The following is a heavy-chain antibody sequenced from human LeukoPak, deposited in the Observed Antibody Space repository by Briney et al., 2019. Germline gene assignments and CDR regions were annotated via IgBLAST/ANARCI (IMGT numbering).Heavy chain of an antibody. D-gene: IGHD4-23*01. J-gene: IGHJ4*02. CDR3: WLDYYGGNPYFDY. V-gene: IGHV3-21*01. CDR2: ISSSSSYI. CDR1: GFTFGSYG. Sequence: PGGSLRLSCAASGFTFGSYGMHWVRQAPGKGLEWVSSISSSSSYIYYADSVKGRFTISRDNAKNSLYLQMNSLRAEDTAVYYCWLDYYGGNPYFDYWGQGTLVTVSS.